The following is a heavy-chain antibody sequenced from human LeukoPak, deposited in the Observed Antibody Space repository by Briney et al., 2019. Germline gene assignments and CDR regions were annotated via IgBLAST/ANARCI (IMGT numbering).Heavy chain of an antibody. D-gene: IGHD3-10*01. V-gene: IGHV1-18*01. Sequence: ASVKVSCKASGYTFTSYGISWVRQAPGQGLEWMGWISAYNGNTNYAQKLQGRVTMTTNTSTSTAYREAAALRPADQPLHYHGNTNYSQKLPVIPTTTKHPSPSTAYLRLRRLKSADTAVYYCARESEEYYYDSSGYFDYWGQGTLVTVSS. J-gene: IGHJ4*02. CDR3: GNTNYSQKLPVIPTTTKHPSPSTAYLRLRRLKSADTAVYYCARESEEYYYDSSGYFDY. CDR2: ISAYNGNT. CDR1: GYTFTSYG.